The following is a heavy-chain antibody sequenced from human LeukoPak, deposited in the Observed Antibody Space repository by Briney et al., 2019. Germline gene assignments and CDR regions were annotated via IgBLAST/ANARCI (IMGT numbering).Heavy chain of an antibody. Sequence: GGSLRLACAASGFTFRSYAMNWVRQAPGKGLEWVSGISESGVGTNYADSVKGRFTISRDNSKNTLYLQMDSPRAEDTAVYYCAKVKVGATIDYWGQGTLVTVSS. CDR3: AKVKVGATIDY. D-gene: IGHD1-26*01. CDR1: GFTFRSYA. J-gene: IGHJ4*02. V-gene: IGHV3-23*01. CDR2: ISESGVGT.